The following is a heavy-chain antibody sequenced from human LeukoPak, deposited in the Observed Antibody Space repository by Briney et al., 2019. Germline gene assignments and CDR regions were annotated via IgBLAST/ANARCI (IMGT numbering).Heavy chain of an antibody. CDR1: GFTFSTYW. CDR2: IKQDGSGK. CDR3: ARVLPVASRDY. V-gene: IGHV3-7*01. Sequence: GGSLRLSCAASGFTFSTYWMSWVRQAPGKGLEWVANIKQDGSGKFYVDSVKGRLTISRDNAKNSMYLQMNSLRAEDTAVYYCARVLPVASRDYWGQGTLVTVSS. J-gene: IGHJ4*02. D-gene: IGHD2-2*01.